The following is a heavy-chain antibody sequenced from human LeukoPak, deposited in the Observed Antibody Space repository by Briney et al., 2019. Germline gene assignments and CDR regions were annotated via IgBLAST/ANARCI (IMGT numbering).Heavy chain of an antibody. D-gene: IGHD5-12*01. J-gene: IGHJ4*02. CDR3: ARDRVDIVASPFDY. CDR1: GFTVSSNY. Sequence: QSGGSLRLSCAASGFTVSSNYMSWVRQAPGKGLEWVSVIYSGGSTYYADSVKGRFTISRDNSKNTLYLQMNSLRAEDTAVYYYARDRVDIVASPFDYWGQGTLVTVSS. V-gene: IGHV3-53*01. CDR2: IYSGGST.